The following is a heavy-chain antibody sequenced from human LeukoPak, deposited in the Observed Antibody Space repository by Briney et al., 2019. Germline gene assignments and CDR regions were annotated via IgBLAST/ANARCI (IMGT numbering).Heavy chain of an antibody. J-gene: IGHJ4*02. CDR2: IYYSGST. V-gene: IGHV4-59*08. CDR1: GDSISSYY. CDR3: ARLTSSNSGSSFDY. D-gene: IGHD1-1*01. Sequence: SETLSLTCTVSGDSISSYYWNWIRQPPGKGLEWIGYIYYSGSTSYNPSLKSRVTISVDTSKTQFSLKLSSVTAADTAVYYCARLTSSNSGSSFDYWGQGTLVTVSS.